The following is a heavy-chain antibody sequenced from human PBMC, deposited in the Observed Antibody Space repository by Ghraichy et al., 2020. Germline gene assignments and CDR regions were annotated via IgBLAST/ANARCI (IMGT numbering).Heavy chain of an antibody. Sequence: SETLSLTRTVSGGSISSYYWSWIRQPAGKGLEWIGRIYTSGSTNYNPSLKSRVTMSVDTSKNQFSLKLSSVTAADTAVYYCARDSYYYDSSASMAGGDYWGQGTLVTVSS. D-gene: IGHD3-22*01. CDR1: GGSISSYY. CDR3: ARDSYYYDSSASMAGGDY. J-gene: IGHJ4*02. V-gene: IGHV4-4*07. CDR2: IYTSGST.